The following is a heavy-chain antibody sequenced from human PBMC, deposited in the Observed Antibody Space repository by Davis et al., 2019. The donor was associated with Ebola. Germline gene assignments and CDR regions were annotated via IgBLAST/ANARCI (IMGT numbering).Heavy chain of an antibody. V-gene: IGHV3-48*02. Sequence: PGGSLRLSCAASGFTFTNYSMNWVRQAPGKGLEWVSSISSNGNTIYYADSVKGHFTISRDNAKNSLSLQMNGLTDEDTAVYYCARDRTYYDILTGSKNYGMDVWGQGTTVTVSS. D-gene: IGHD3-9*01. CDR3: ARDRTYYDILTGSKNYGMDV. CDR2: ISSNGNTI. J-gene: IGHJ6*02. CDR1: GFTFTNYS.